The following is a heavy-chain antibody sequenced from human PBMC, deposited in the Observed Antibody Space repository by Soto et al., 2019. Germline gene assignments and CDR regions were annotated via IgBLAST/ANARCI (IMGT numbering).Heavy chain of an antibody. Sequence: PVGSLRLSCAASGFTVSSNYMSCVRQAPGKGLEWVSVIYSGGSTYYADSVKGRFTISRDNSKNTLYLQMNSLRAEDTAVYYCASRVGYCSRGSCYSADYYYGMDVWGQGTTVTVSS. J-gene: IGHJ6*02. CDR3: ASRVGYCSRGSCYSADYYYGMDV. V-gene: IGHV3-66*02. CDR2: IYSGGST. D-gene: IGHD2-15*01. CDR1: GFTVSSNY.